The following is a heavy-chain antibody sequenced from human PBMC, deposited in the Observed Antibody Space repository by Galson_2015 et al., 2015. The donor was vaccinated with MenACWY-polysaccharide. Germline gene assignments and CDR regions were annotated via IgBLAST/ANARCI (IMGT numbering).Heavy chain of an antibody. V-gene: IGHV3-33*01. Sequence: SLRLSCAASGLRFSGSGMHWVRQAPGKGLEWVAVIQYDGTTTVYADSVKGRFTITRDNYRNKLYLEMNSLRAEDTAVYYCAREGSRIVFHAFDTWGQGTMVTVSS. CDR1: GLRFSGSG. CDR2: IQYDGTTT. D-gene: IGHD2-15*01. J-gene: IGHJ3*02. CDR3: AREGSRIVFHAFDT.